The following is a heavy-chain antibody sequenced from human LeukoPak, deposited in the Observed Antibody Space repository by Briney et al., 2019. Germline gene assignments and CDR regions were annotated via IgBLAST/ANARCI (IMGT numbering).Heavy chain of an antibody. CDR1: GGSISSSSYY. V-gene: IGHV4-61*02. CDR2: IYTTGNT. Sequence: PSQTLSLTCTVSGGSISSSSYYWSWIRQPAGKGLEWIGRIYTTGNTNYNPSLKSRVTISLDTSKNQFSLKLSSVTAADTAMYYCAREQGLIAFDYWGQGTLVTVSS. CDR3: AREQGLIAFDY. J-gene: IGHJ4*02. D-gene: IGHD2-21*01.